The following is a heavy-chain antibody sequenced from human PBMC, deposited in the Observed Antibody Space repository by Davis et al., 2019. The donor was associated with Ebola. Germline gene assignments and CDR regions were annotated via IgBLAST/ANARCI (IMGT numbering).Heavy chain of an antibody. J-gene: IGHJ6*04. V-gene: IGHV4-39*07. D-gene: IGHD4-11*01. CDR1: GGSISSGGYY. Sequence: GSLRLSCTVSGGSISSGGYYWSWIRQPPGKGLEWIGEINHSGSTNYNPSLKSRVTISVDTSKNQFSLKLSSVTAADTAVYYCATKTTVTPYYYYGMDVWGKGTTVTVSS. CDR3: ATKTTVTPYYYYGMDV. CDR2: INHSGST.